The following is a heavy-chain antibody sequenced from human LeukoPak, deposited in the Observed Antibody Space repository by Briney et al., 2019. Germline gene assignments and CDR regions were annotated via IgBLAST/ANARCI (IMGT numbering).Heavy chain of an antibody. CDR2: IYTSGST. Sequence: SETLSLTCTVSGGSISSYYWSWIRQPAGKGLEWIGRIYTSGSTNYNPSLKSRVTMSVDTSKNQFSLKLSSVTAADTAVYYCARVVVVAGTGYFDYWGQGTLVTVSS. V-gene: IGHV4-4*07. CDR3: ARVVVVAGTGYFDY. D-gene: IGHD6-19*01. CDR1: GGSISSYY. J-gene: IGHJ4*02.